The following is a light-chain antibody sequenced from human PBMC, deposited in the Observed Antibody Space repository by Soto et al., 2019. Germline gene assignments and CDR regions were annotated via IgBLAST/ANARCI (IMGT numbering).Light chain of an antibody. CDR1: QSVSSY. J-gene: IGKJ4*01. CDR3: QQRNSWPLT. Sequence: EIVLTQSPATLSLSPGERATFSCRASQSVSSYLAWYQQKPGQAPRLLIYDASDRATGIPARFSGSGSGTDFTLTISSLEPEDFAVYYCQQRNSWPLTFGGGTKVEI. CDR2: DAS. V-gene: IGKV3-11*01.